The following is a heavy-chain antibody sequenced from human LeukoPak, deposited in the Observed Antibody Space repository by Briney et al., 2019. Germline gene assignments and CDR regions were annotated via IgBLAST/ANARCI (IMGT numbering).Heavy chain of an antibody. J-gene: IGHJ4*02. Sequence: SQTLSLTCAVSGGSISSGGYSWSWIRQPPGNGLEWIGYIYHSGSTYYNPSLKSRVTISVDRSKNQFSLKLSSVTAADTAVYYCANGQVNRIDYWGQGTLVTVSS. D-gene: IGHD4-4*01. CDR3: ANGQVNRIDY. V-gene: IGHV4-30-2*01. CDR2: IYHSGST. CDR1: GGSISSGGYS.